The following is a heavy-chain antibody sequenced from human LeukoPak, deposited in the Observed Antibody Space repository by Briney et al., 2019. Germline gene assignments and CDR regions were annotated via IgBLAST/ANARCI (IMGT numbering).Heavy chain of an antibody. J-gene: IGHJ6*03. CDR1: GDSICSYY. V-gene: IGHV4-59*01. D-gene: IGHD1-26*01. Sequence: PSETLSLTCTVSGDSICSYYWSWIRQPPGKGLEWIGYIYYSGSTNYNPSLKSRVTISVDTSKNQFSLKLSSVTAADTAVYYCARDRGYYRGGSYRGYYYYMDVWGKGTTVTVSS. CDR3: ARDRGYYRGGSYRGYYYYMDV. CDR2: IYYSGST.